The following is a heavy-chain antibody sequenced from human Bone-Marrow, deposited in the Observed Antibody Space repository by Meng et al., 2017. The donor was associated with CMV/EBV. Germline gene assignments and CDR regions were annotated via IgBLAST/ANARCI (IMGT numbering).Heavy chain of an antibody. Sequence: ASVKVSCKTSGYIFTGYYLFWVRQAPGQGLEWMGWISAYNGNTNYAQKLQGRVTMTTDTSTSTAYMELRSLRSDDTAVYYCARIRVWFGDFDYWGQGTLVTVSS. D-gene: IGHD3-10*01. CDR3: ARIRVWFGDFDY. V-gene: IGHV1-18*04. J-gene: IGHJ4*02. CDR1: GYIFTGYY. CDR2: ISAYNGNT.